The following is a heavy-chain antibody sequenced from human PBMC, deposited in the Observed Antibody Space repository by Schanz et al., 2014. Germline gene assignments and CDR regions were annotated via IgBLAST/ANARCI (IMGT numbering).Heavy chain of an antibody. Sequence: VQLLESGGGVVQPGRSLRLSCAVSGFTFGGYALHWVRQAPGKGLEWVAQISHDGHRDFYADSVKGRFTVSRDNNWKTLSLQRNSLRSDDTAIYHCARENSSGYYPAVTYYIDVWGKGTTVTVSS. V-gene: IGHV3-30-3*01. J-gene: IGHJ6*03. CDR2: ISHDGHRD. CDR1: GFTFGGYA. CDR3: ARENSSGYYPAVTYYIDV. D-gene: IGHD3-22*01.